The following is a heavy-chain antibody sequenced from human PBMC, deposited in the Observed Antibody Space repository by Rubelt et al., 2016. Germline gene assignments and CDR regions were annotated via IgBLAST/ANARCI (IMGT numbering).Heavy chain of an antibody. CDR1: GYTFTSYA. D-gene: IGHD6-13*01. CDR2: INAGNGNT. Sequence: QVQLVQSGAEVKKPGASVKVSCKASGYTFTSYAMHWVRQAPGQRLEWMGWINAGNGNTKDSQEFQGRVTITRDTSASTAYMELSSLRSEDTAVYYCARMRGPYSSSGGEFDPWGQGTLVTVSS. CDR3: ARMRGPYSSSGGEFDP. J-gene: IGHJ5*02. V-gene: IGHV1-3*01.